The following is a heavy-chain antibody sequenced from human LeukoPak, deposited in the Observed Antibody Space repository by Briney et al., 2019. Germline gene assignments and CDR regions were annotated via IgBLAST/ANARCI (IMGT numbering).Heavy chain of an antibody. CDR1: GGSISSGDYY. J-gene: IGHJ3*02. CDR2: IYYTGST. V-gene: IGHV4-30-4*02. CDR3: ARYCSSTSCYADAFDI. D-gene: IGHD2-2*01. Sequence: SETLSLTCTVSGGSISSGDYYWSWIRQPPGKGLEWIGYIYYTGSTYYSPSLKSRVTISVDTSQNQFSLKLSSVTAADTAVYYCARYCSSTSCYADAFDIWGQGTMVTVSS.